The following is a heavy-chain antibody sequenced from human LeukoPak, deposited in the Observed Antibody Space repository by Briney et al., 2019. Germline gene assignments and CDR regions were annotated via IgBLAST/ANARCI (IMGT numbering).Heavy chain of an antibody. D-gene: IGHD3-3*01. CDR3: ARGDYDFWSGYHQPFDY. CDR1: GYTFTGYY. V-gene: IGHV1-2*02. Sequence: ASVKVSCKASGYTFTGYYMHWVRQAPGQGLEWMGWINPNSGGTNYAQKFQGRVTMTRDTSISTAYMELGRLRSDDTAVYYCARGDYDFWSGYHQPFDYWGQGTLVTVSS. CDR2: INPNSGGT. J-gene: IGHJ4*02.